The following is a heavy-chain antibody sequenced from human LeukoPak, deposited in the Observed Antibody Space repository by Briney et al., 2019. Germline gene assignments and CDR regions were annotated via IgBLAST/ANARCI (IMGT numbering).Heavy chain of an antibody. CDR1: GFTFDDYA. CDR2: ISWNSGSI. V-gene: IGHV3-9*01. CDR3: ARDHSNDFWSGSGPLYYMDV. Sequence: GGSLRLSCAASGFTFDDYAMHWVRQAPGKGLEWVSGISWNSGSIGYADSVKGRFTISRDNAKNSLYLQMNSLRAEDTAVYYCARDHSNDFWSGSGPLYYMDVWGKGTTVTVSS. J-gene: IGHJ6*03. D-gene: IGHD3-3*01.